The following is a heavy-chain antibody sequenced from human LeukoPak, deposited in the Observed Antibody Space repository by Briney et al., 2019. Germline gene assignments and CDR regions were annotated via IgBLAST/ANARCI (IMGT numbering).Heavy chain of an antibody. CDR3: ARECSVGICPSVPSYYFDY. V-gene: IGHV4-4*07. D-gene: IGHD2-15*01. J-gene: IGHJ4*02. Sequence: SETLSLTCIVSVDSISSYYWTWIRQPAGKGLEWIGRINTSGSTNYNPSLRSRVTISLDKSKNQFSLKLSSVTAADTAVYYCARECSVGICPSVPSYYFDYWGQGTLVTVSS. CDR1: VDSISSYY. CDR2: INTSGST.